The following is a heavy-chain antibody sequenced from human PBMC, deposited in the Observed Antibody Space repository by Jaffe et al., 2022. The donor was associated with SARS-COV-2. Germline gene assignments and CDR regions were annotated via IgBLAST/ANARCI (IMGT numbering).Heavy chain of an antibody. J-gene: IGHJ4*02. CDR2: IYYSGST. D-gene: IGHD6-13*01. V-gene: IGHV4-39*01. CDR1: GGSISSSSYY. CDR3: ARHYGVAAAPDY. Sequence: QLQLQESGPGLVKPSETLSLTCTVSGGSISSSSYYWGWIRQPPGKGLEWIGSIYYSGSTYYNPSLKSRVTISVDTSKNQFSLKLSSVTAADTAVYYCARHYGVAAAPDYWGQGTLVTVSS.